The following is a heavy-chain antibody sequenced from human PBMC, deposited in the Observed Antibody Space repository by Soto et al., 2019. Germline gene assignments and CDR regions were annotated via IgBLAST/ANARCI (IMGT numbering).Heavy chain of an antibody. CDR1: GGSISSSSYY. CDR3: ARHRASDITMVRGVTINWFDP. CDR2: IYYSGST. V-gene: IGHV4-39*01. J-gene: IGHJ5*02. Sequence: SDTLSRNCTVSGGSISSSSYYWGWIRQPPGKGLERIGSIYYSGSTYYNPSLKSRVTISVDTSKNQFSLKLSSVTAADTAVYYCARHRASDITMVRGVTINWFDPWGQGTLVTVSS. D-gene: IGHD3-10*01.